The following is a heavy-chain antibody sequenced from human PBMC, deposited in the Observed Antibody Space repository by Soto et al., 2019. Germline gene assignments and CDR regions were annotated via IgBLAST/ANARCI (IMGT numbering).Heavy chain of an antibody. D-gene: IGHD3-10*01. Sequence: EVQLVESGGGLVKPGGSLRLSCAASGFTFSNAWMSWVRQAPGKGLEWVGRIKSKTAGGTTDYAAPVKGRFTISRDDSKNTLYLQMNSLKTEDTAVYYCTTEKITMVRGVTDYYYYYYMDVWGKGTTVTVSS. CDR3: TTEKITMVRGVTDYYYYYYMDV. CDR1: GFTFSNAW. V-gene: IGHV3-15*01. CDR2: IKSKTAGGTT. J-gene: IGHJ6*03.